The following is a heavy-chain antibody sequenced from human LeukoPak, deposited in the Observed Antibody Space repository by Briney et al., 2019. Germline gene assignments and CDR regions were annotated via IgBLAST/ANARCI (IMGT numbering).Heavy chain of an antibody. V-gene: IGHV3-23*01. D-gene: IGHD3-10*01. CDR1: GLTFSSYA. CDR3: AKEEYYFDY. CDR2: ISGSGGTT. Sequence: GGSLRLSCAASGLTFSSYAMSWVRQAPGKGLEWVSGISGSGGTTYYADSVKGRFTISRDNSYNTLYLQMNSLRAEDKAVYYCAKEEYYFDYWGQGTLVTVSS. J-gene: IGHJ4*02.